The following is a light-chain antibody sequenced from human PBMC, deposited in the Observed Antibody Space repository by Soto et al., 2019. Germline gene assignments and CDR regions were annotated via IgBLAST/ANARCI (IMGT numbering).Light chain of an antibody. V-gene: IGKV1D-13*01. Sequence: AIQLTQSPASLSASVGDIVTITCRSSQGLSSAVAWYHQTPGRAPKLLIYDASTLASGVLSRFSGSRSGTDFTLNFSSLQPADFATYASPQFDDYPFTFGPRTKVPI. CDR1: QGLSSA. J-gene: IGKJ3*01. CDR2: DAS. CDR3: PQFDDYPFT.